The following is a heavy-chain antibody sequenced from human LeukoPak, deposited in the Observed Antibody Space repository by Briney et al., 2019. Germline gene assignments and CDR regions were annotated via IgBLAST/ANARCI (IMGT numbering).Heavy chain of an antibody. V-gene: IGHV3-23*01. CDR1: GFTFSSNY. CDR2: ISGGGGST. Sequence: PGGSLRLSCAASGFTFSSNYMSWVRQAPGKGLEWVSVISGGGGSTYYADSVKGRFTISRDNSKNTLYLQMNSLRAEDTAVYYCAKTFKINAYFDYWGQGTLVTVSS. D-gene: IGHD3-16*01. CDR3: AKTFKINAYFDY. J-gene: IGHJ4*02.